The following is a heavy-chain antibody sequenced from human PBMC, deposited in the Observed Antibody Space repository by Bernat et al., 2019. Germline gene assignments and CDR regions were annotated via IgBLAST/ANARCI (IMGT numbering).Heavy chain of an antibody. J-gene: IGHJ5*02. CDR2: IYYSGST. Sequence: QVHLQESGPGLVRPSQTLSLTCTASGGSTSSGDYYGSWIRQPPGKGLEWIGYIYYSGSTYYNPSLKSRVTISVDTSKNQFSLKLSSVTAADTAVYYCAVGWSGYPFDPWGQGTLVTVSS. D-gene: IGHD3-3*01. V-gene: IGHV4-30-4*01. CDR1: GGSTSSGDYY. CDR3: AVGWSGYPFDP.